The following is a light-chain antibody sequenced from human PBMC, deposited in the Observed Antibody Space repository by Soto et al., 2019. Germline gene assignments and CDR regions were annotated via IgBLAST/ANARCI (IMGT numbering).Light chain of an antibody. CDR3: SSYTASSIWV. Sequence: QSALTQPASVSGSPGQSITISCTGTSSDVGGYNYVSWYQQHPGTSPKLMIYEVSNRPSGVSNRFSGSKSGNTASLIVSGLQAEDEGDYYCSSYTASSIWVFGGGTKVTVL. V-gene: IGLV2-14*01. CDR1: SSDVGGYNY. CDR2: EVS. J-gene: IGLJ3*02.